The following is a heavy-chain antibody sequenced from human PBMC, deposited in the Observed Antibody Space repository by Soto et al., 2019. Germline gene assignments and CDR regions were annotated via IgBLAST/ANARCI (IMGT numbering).Heavy chain of an antibody. CDR3: AKDLRRASYGYNHYNDMDV. V-gene: IGHV3-9*01. D-gene: IGHD5-18*01. CDR2: VSWNSGTI. Sequence: EVQLVESGGGLVQPGRSLRLSCAASGFTFDDYAMHWVRQAPGKGLEWVSAVSWNSGTIGYADSVKGRFTISRDNVKNSLYLQMNSPRGEDTALYYCAKDLRRASYGYNHYNDMDVWGKGTTVTVSS. J-gene: IGHJ6*03. CDR1: GFTFDDYA.